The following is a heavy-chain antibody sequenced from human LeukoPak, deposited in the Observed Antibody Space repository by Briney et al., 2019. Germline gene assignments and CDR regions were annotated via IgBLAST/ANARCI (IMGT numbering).Heavy chain of an antibody. V-gene: IGHV4-59*01. CDR3: ARGYKYYYDNSGYYFDY. CDR1: GGSISSYY. Sequence: SETLSLTCTVSGGSISSYYWSWIRQPPGKGLEWIGYIYYSGSTNYNPSLKSRVTISVDTSKNHFSLKLSSVTAADTAVYYCARGYKYYYDNSGYYFDYWGQGTLVTVSS. D-gene: IGHD3-22*01. J-gene: IGHJ4*02. CDR2: IYYSGST.